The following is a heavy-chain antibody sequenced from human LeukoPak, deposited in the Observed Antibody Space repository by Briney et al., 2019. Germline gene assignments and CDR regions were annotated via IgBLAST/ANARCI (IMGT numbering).Heavy chain of an antibody. CDR2: IIPILGIA. CDR3: ARATDY. Sequence: SVKVSCQACGGTFRCYACSWVRQAPGQGLEWMGRIIPILGIANYAQKFQGRVTITADKSTSTGYMELSSLRSEDTAVYYCARATDYWGQGTLVTVSS. V-gene: IGHV1-69*04. D-gene: IGHD4-17*01. J-gene: IGHJ4*02. CDR1: GGTFRCYA.